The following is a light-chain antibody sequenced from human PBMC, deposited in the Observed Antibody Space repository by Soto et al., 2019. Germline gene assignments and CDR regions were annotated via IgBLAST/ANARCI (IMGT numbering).Light chain of an antibody. J-gene: IGLJ1*01. CDR3: ATWYDSLNGFYV. V-gene: IGLV1-47*01. Sequence: QSVLTQPPSASGTPGQGVTISCSGSTSNIGSNYVYWYQQLPGTAPKLLIYRNNQRPSGVPHRFSGSKSGTSASLAISGLRSDDEADYFCATWYDSLNGFYVFGTGTKVTVL. CDR1: TSNIGSNY. CDR2: RNN.